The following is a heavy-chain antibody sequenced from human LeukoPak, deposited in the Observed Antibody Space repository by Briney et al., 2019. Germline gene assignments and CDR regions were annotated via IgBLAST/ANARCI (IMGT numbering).Heavy chain of an antibody. CDR1: DFTFSTYW. V-gene: IGHV3-74*01. CDR2: IPPEASRT. J-gene: IGHJ3*01. Sequence: GGSLGLSCTASDFTFSTYWVHWVRQAPGKGLLWVARIPPEASRTTYADSVKGRFTISRDNAKNTVYLQMNSLRVDDTAIYFCAGEFSGAREVWGQGTMVTVSS. D-gene: IGHD3-10*01. CDR3: AGEFSGAREV.